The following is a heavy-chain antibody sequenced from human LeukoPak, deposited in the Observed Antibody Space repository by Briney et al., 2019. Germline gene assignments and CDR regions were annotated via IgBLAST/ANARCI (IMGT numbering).Heavy chain of an antibody. J-gene: IGHJ4*02. CDR1: GDSISSGDYY. CDR2: ISSSGST. Sequence: SETLSLTCTVSGDSISSGDYYWSWIRQPAGKGLEWIGRISSSGSTNYNPSLKTRVTMSVDTSKNQFSLKVSSVTAADTAIYYCARHNAGIYSELDSWGQGTLVTVSS. D-gene: IGHD1-26*01. CDR3: ARHNAGIYSELDS. V-gene: IGHV4-61*02.